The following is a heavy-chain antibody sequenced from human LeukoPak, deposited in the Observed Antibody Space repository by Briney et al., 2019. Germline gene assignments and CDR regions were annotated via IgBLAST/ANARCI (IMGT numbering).Heavy chain of an antibody. CDR2: IYYSGST. CDR3: ARYCSGGSCYEFDP. J-gene: IGHJ5*02. D-gene: IGHD2-15*01. CDR1: GGSISSGDYY. Sequence: SETLSLTCTVSGGSISSGDYYWSWIRQPPGKGLEWIGYIYYSGSTYYNPSLKSRVTISVDTSKNQFSLKLSSVTAADTAVYYCARYCSGGSCYEFDPWGLGTLVTVSS. V-gene: IGHV4-30-4*01.